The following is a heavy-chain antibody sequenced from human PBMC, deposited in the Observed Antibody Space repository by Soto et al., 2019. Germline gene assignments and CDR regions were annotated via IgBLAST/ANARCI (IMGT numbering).Heavy chain of an antibody. V-gene: IGHV4-31*03. CDR1: GGSSSSGGYY. D-gene: IGHD1-26*01. Sequence: QVQLQESGPGLVKPSQTLSLTCTVSGGSSSSGGYYWSWIRQHPGKGLEWIGYIYYSGSTYYNPSLKSRVTISVDTSKNQFSLKLSSVTAADTAVYYCARGKWELPTNWFDPWGQGTLVTVSS. CDR3: ARGKWELPTNWFDP. CDR2: IYYSGST. J-gene: IGHJ5*02.